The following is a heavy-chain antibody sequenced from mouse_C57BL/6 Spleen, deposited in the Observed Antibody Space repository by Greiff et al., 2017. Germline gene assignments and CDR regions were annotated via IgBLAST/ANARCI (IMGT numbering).Heavy chain of an antibody. CDR2: IDPETGGT. CDR3: TRGLGRGAMDY. D-gene: IGHD4-1*01. J-gene: IGHJ4*01. V-gene: IGHV1-15*01. Sequence: VKLMESGAELVRPGASVTLSCKASGYTFTDYEMHWVKQTPVHGLEWIGAIDPETGGTAYNQKFKGKAILTADKSSSTAYMELRSLTSEDSAVDYCTRGLGRGAMDYWGQGTSVTVSS. CDR1: GYTFTDYE.